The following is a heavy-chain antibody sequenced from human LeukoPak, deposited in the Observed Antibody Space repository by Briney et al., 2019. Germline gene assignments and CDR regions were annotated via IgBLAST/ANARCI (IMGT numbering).Heavy chain of an antibody. CDR3: ARYSWGDCSSTSCHHYFDY. CDR2: IYHSGST. D-gene: IGHD2-2*01. Sequence: SQTLSLTCTVSGGSISSGGYYWSWIRQPPGKGLEWIGYIYHSGSTYYNPSLKSRVTISVDRSKNQFSLKLSSVTAADTAVYYCARYSWGDCSSTSCHHYFDYWGQGTLVTVSS. V-gene: IGHV4-30-2*01. CDR1: GGSISSGGYY. J-gene: IGHJ4*02.